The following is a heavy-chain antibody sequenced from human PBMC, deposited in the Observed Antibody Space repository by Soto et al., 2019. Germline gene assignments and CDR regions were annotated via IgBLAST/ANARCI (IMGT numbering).Heavy chain of an antibody. D-gene: IGHD1-1*01. Sequence: DVQLVESGGGLIQPGESLRLSCAAFGLTISGKKYVAWVRQAPGKGLEWVSALYDVDGSFYADSVTGRFTTSSDSSKTTVYLQMNDLRLDDTAVYYCATWHEREHAFDVRGQGTTVTISS. J-gene: IGHJ3*01. V-gene: IGHV3-53*01. CDR3: ATWHEREHAFDV. CDR1: GLTISGKKY. CDR2: LYDVDGS.